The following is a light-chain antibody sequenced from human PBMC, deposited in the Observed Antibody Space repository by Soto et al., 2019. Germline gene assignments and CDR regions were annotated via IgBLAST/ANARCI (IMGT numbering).Light chain of an antibody. V-gene: IGKV3-11*01. CDR1: QNVNTY. CDR3: QQRNNWPPIT. J-gene: IGKJ5*01. Sequence: EIVLTQSPATLSLSPGERASLSCRASQNVNTYLAWYQQKPGQAPRLLIYDASNRATGIPARFSGSGSGTDFTLTISSLEPEDFAVYYCQQRNNWPPITFGQGTRLEI. CDR2: DAS.